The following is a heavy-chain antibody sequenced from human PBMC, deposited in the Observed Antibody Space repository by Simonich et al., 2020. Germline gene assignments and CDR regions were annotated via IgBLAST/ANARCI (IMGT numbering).Heavy chain of an antibody. D-gene: IGHD3-10*01. Sequence: GGGLVKPGGSLRLSCAASGFTFSSYSMNWVRQAPGKGLEWVESISSSSSYIYYADSVKGRFTISRDNAKNSLYLQMNSLRAEDTDVYYCARDTSYYGSGSYYFDYWGQGTLVTVSS. J-gene: IGHJ4*02. CDR3: ARDTSYYGSGSYYFDY. CDR1: GFTFSSYS. V-gene: IGHV3-21*01. CDR2: ISSSSSYI.